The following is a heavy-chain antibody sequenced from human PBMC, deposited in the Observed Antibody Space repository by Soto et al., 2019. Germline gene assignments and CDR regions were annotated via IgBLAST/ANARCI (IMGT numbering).Heavy chain of an antibody. CDR1: GDTFTIYY. CDR2: INPNRGGT. V-gene: IGHV1-2*02. J-gene: IGHJ3*02. Sequence: ASVKVCFKASGDTFTIYYMHWLRQAPGQGLEWMGWINPNRGGTNYAQNFQGRVTITRDTSITTAYRGLSRLRSGDTAVFFCASGSSVYSYCGAFDIWGKGTMVPV. D-gene: IGHD3-22*01. CDR3: ASGSSVYSYCGAFDI.